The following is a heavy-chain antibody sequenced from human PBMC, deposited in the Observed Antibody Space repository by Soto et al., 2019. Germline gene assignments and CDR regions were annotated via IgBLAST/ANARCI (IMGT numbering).Heavy chain of an antibody. CDR2: IYPGDSDT. V-gene: IGHV5-51*01. J-gene: IGHJ4*02. Sequence: PGESLKISCKGSGYSFTSYWIGWVRQMPGKGLEWMGFIYPGDSDTRYSPSFQGQVTISADKSISTAYLQWSSLKASDTAMYYCARPVGYCGGDCYSYFDYWGQGTLVTVSS. D-gene: IGHD2-21*01. CDR3: ARPVGYCGGDCYSYFDY. CDR1: GYSFTSYW.